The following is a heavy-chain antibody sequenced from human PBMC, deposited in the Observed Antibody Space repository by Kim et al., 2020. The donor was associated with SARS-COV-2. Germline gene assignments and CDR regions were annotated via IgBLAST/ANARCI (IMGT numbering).Heavy chain of an antibody. V-gene: IGHV1-18*04. CDR1: GYTFTSYG. CDR2: LSAYNGNT. D-gene: IGHD3-10*01. CDR3: ARDRVGFTARPVWFDP. Sequence: ASVKVSCKASGYTFTSYGISWVRQAPGQGLEWMGWLSAYNGNTNYAQKLQGRVTMTTDTSTSTAYMELRNLRPDDTAVYYCARDRVGFTARPVWFDPWGQGTLVTVSS. J-gene: IGHJ5*02.